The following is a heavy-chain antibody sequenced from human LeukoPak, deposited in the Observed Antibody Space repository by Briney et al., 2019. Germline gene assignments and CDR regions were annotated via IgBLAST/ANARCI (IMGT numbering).Heavy chain of an antibody. Sequence: GGSLRLSCAASGFTVSSNYMSWVRQPAGKGLEWVSVIYSGGTTFYADSVKGRFTISRDNSTNTLYLQMNSLRADDTAVYYCTKLKGWYGEGYFDYWGQGTLVTVSS. CDR1: GFTVSSNY. D-gene: IGHD3-10*01. CDR3: TKLKGWYGEGYFDY. V-gene: IGHV3-53*01. J-gene: IGHJ4*02. CDR2: IYSGGTT.